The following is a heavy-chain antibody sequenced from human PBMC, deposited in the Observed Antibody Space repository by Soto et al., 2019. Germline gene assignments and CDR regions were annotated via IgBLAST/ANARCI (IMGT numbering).Heavy chain of an antibody. CDR1: SGSMNNGGYY. Sequence: SETLSLTCSVSSGSMNNGGYYWSWIRQLPGKGLEWIGYIYSNGDTYYNPSLKSRVTISVDTSKNQFSLNLTSVTPADTAVYYCARRGGSSSRYYYYALDDWGQGTTVTVSS. D-gene: IGHD6-6*01. J-gene: IGHJ6*02. CDR3: ARRGGSSSRYYYYALDD. CDR2: IYSNGDT. V-gene: IGHV4-31*03.